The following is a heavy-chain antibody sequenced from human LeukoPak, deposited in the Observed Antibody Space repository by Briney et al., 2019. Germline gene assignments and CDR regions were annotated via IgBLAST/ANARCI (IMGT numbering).Heavy chain of an antibody. J-gene: IGHJ3*02. Sequence: ASVKVSCKASGYTFTSYGISWVRQAPGQGLEWMGWISAYNGNTNCAQKLQGRVTMTTDTSTSTAYMELRSLRSDDTAVYYCATYSGSDGAFDIWGQGTMVTVSS. V-gene: IGHV1-18*01. CDR2: ISAYNGNT. CDR1: GYTFTSYG. CDR3: ATYSGSDGAFDI. D-gene: IGHD1-26*01.